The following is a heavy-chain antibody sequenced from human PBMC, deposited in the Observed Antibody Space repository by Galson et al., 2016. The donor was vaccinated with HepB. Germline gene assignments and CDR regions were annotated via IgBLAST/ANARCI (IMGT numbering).Heavy chain of an antibody. J-gene: IGHJ3*02. CDR2: ISWSSGHI. CDR3: AKDKLSDWYSGGWYGSFEM. CDR1: GFTFDDYA. V-gene: IGHV3-9*01. D-gene: IGHD6-19*01. Sequence: SLRLSCAASGFTFDDYAIHWVRQVPGKGLEWVSGISWSSGHIDYADSVRGRFTTSRDNAKSSLYLQMNSLRAEDTAFYYCAKDKLSDWYSGGWYGSFEMWGQGTMVTVSS.